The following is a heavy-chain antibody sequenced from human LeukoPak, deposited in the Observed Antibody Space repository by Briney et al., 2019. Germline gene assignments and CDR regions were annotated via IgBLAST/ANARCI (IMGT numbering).Heavy chain of an antibody. Sequence: SGGSLRLSCAASGFTFSSYSVNWVRQAPGKGLEWVSSISSSSSYIYYADSVKGRFTISRDNAKNSLYLQMNSLRAEDTAVYYCAREPTTVTTAFDYWGQGTLVTVSS. CDR3: AREPTTVTTAFDY. CDR2: ISSSSSYI. V-gene: IGHV3-21*01. J-gene: IGHJ4*02. CDR1: GFTFSSYS. D-gene: IGHD4-17*01.